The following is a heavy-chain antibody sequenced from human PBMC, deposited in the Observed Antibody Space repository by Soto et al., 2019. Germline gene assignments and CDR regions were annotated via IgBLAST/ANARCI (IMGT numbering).Heavy chain of an antibody. CDR1: GYTFTSYY. D-gene: IGHD3-9*01. CDR2: INPSGGST. CDR3: ARDVLRYFDWLLYSWFDP. J-gene: IGHJ5*02. Sequence: ASVKVSCKASGYTFTSYYMHLVRQAPGQGLEWMGIINPSGGSTSYAQKFQGRVTMTRDTSASTAYMELSSLRSEDTAVYYCARDVLRYFDWLLYSWFDPWVQGTLVTVSS. V-gene: IGHV1-46*01.